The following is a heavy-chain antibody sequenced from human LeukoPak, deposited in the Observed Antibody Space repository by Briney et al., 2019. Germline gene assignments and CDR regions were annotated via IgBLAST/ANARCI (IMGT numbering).Heavy chain of an antibody. Sequence: PSETLSLTCTVSGGSISSSSYYWGWIRQPPGKGLEWIGSIYYSGSTYYNPSLKSRVTISVDTSKNQFSLKLSSVTAADTAVYYCARLRYYYDSRFDPWGQGTLVTVSS. V-gene: IGHV4-39*01. J-gene: IGHJ5*02. CDR2: IYYSGST. D-gene: IGHD3-22*01. CDR3: ARLRYYYDSRFDP. CDR1: GGSISSSSYY.